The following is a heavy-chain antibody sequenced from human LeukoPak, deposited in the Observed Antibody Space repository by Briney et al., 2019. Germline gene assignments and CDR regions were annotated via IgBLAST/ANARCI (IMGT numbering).Heavy chain of an antibody. Sequence: PGGSLRLSCATSGFPFSNFWMNWVRQAPGKGLEWVANIKQDGSEKFYVDSVKGRFTISRDNAKNSLYLQMNSLRAEDTAVYYCARESHEWLRLPFDYWGQGTLVTVSS. CDR3: ARESHEWLRLPFDY. CDR2: IKQDGSEK. CDR1: GFPFSNFW. J-gene: IGHJ4*02. V-gene: IGHV3-7*01. D-gene: IGHD5-12*01.